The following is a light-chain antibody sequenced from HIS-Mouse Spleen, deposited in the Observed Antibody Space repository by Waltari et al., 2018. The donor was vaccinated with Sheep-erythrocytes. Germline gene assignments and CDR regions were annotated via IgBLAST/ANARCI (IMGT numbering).Light chain of an antibody. Sequence: QSALTQPPSASGSPGQSVTISCPGTSSDVGGYHYVSWYQQHPGQPPKLMIYEVSKRPSGVPDRFSGSKSGDTASLTVSGLQAEDEADYYCSSYAGSNNWVFGGGTKLTVL. CDR1: SSDVGGYHY. V-gene: IGLV2-8*01. CDR3: SSYAGSNNWV. J-gene: IGLJ3*02. CDR2: EVS.